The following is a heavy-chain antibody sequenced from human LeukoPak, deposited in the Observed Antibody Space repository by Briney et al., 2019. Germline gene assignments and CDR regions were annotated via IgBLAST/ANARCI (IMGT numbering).Heavy chain of an antibody. CDR3: ARAVSGSDYWFDP. Sequence: SETLSHTCNVSGGFMTGHYWTWIRQTPGKELEWIGCIFSSGSTNYNPSLKTRVTISVDTSKKQCSLNLRSLTAADTAVYYCARAVSGSDYWFDPWGQGTQITVSS. CDR1: GGFMTGHY. J-gene: IGHJ5*02. D-gene: IGHD5-12*01. CDR2: IFSSGST. V-gene: IGHV4-59*11.